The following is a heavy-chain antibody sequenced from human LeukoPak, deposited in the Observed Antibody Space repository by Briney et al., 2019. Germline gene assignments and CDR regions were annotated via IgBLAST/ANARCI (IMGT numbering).Heavy chain of an antibody. Sequence: PGRSLRLSCAASGFTFSSFGMHWVRQAPGKGLEWVAVISYDGISKYYADSVKGRFTISRDNSKNTLYLQMNSLRAEDTAVYYCAKSSGRSSGGTFDIWGQGTMVIVSS. V-gene: IGHV3-30*18. D-gene: IGHD6-19*01. CDR2: ISYDGISK. J-gene: IGHJ3*02. CDR3: AKSSGRSSGGTFDI. CDR1: GFTFSSFG.